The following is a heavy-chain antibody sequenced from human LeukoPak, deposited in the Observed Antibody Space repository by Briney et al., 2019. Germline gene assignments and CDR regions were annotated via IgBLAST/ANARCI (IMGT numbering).Heavy chain of an antibody. CDR1: GGTFSSYA. V-gene: IGHV1-69*13. J-gene: IGHJ6*02. D-gene: IGHD2-2*01. Sequence: GASVKVPCKASGGTFSSYAISWVRQAPGQGLEWMGGIIPIFGTANYAQKFQGRVTITADESTSTAYMELSSLRSEDTAVYYCARPSDIVVVPAAKGGEYYYYGMDVWGQGTTVTVSS. CDR2: IIPIFGTA. CDR3: ARPSDIVVVPAAKGGEYYYYGMDV.